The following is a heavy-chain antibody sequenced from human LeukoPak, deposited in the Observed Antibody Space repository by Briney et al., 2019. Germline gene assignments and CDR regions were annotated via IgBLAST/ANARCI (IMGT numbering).Heavy chain of an antibody. J-gene: IGHJ4*02. D-gene: IGHD5-12*01. CDR2: IYYSGST. Sequence: SETLSLTCTVSGGSISSHYWSWIRQPPGKGLEWIGYIYYSGSTNYNPSLKSRVTISVDTSKNQFSLKLSSVTAADTAVYYCARAGYDSSFDYWGQGTLVTVSS. CDR3: ARAGYDSSFDY. CDR1: GGSISSHY. V-gene: IGHV4-59*11.